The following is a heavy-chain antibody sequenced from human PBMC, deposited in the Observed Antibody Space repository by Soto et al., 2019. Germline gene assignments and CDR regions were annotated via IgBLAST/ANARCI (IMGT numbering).Heavy chain of an antibody. V-gene: IGHV1-69*12. CDR3: ARTAYCGGDCYSVDY. Sequence: QVQLVQSGAEVKKPGSSVKVSCKASGGTFSSYAISWVRQAPGQGLEWMGGIIPIFGTANYAQKFQGRVTITADESTSTAYMELSSLRSEDTTVYYCARTAYCGGDCYSVDYWGQGTLVTVSS. CDR1: GGTFSSYA. J-gene: IGHJ4*02. CDR2: IIPIFGTA. D-gene: IGHD2-21*02.